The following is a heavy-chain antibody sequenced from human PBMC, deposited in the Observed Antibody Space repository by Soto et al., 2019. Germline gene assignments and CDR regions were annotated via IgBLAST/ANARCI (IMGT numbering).Heavy chain of an antibody. J-gene: IGHJ5*02. CDR3: ERVQGQWLLIT. D-gene: IGHD6-19*01. CDR2: SSSGGTFQ. V-gene: IGHV3-21*01. Sequence: GGSLRLSCAGSGLTLSIYSLTWVRQAPGKGLEWVSSSSSGGTFQYYSDSLKGRFTISRDNVKNLLYLQLNSLRAEDSAMYFCERVQGQWLLITWGQGTLVTVSS. CDR1: GLTLSIYS.